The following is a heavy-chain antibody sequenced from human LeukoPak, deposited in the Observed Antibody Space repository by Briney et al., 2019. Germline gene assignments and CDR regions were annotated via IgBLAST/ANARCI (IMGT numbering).Heavy chain of an antibody. D-gene: IGHD2-2*01. CDR1: GFTFSNNY. J-gene: IGHJ4*02. CDR2: VYSGGST. CDR3: ARHYPRDIVAVD. Sequence: GGSLRLSCAASGFTFSNNYMSWVRQAPGKGLEWVSIVYSGGSTFYADSVKGRFTISRDNSKNTLTLQMNSLRAEDTAVYYCARHYPRDIVAVDWGQGTLVTVSS. V-gene: IGHV3-66*04.